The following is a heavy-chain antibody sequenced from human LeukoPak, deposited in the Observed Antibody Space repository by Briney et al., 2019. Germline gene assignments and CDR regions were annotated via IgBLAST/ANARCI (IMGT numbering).Heavy chain of an antibody. Sequence: PGGSLRLSCAASGFTFSSYAMSWVRQAPGKGLEWVSAISGSGGGTYYADSVKGRFTISRDNSKNTLYLQMSSLRGEDTAVYYCAKESSGSPEFDYWGQGTLVTVSS. CDR2: ISGSGGGT. D-gene: IGHD3-10*01. J-gene: IGHJ4*02. CDR1: GFTFSSYA. CDR3: AKESSGSPEFDY. V-gene: IGHV3-23*01.